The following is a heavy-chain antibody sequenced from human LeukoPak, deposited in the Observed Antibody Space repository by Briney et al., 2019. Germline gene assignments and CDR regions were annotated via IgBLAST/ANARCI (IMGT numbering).Heavy chain of an antibody. CDR3: ARPRGSNDAFDI. CDR2: INSDGTST. V-gene: IGHV3-74*01. Sequence: GRSLRLSCAASGFTFDDYAMHWVRQAPGKGLVWVSRINSDGTSTTYADFVKGRLTISRDNAKNTLYLQMSSLRAEDTAVYYCARPRGSNDAFDIWGQGTMVTVSS. J-gene: IGHJ3*02. D-gene: IGHD3-10*01. CDR1: GFTFDDYA.